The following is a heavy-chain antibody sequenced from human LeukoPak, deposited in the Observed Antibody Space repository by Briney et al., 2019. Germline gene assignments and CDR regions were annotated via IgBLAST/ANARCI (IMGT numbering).Heavy chain of an antibody. Sequence: GGSLRLSCAASGFTFIGNWMSWVRQAPGKGLEWVSAISGSGGSTYYADSVKGRFTISRDNSKNTLYLQMNSLRAEDTAVYYCAKFSGYAHWGQGTLVTVSS. J-gene: IGHJ4*02. CDR2: ISGSGGST. V-gene: IGHV3-23*01. D-gene: IGHD5-12*01. CDR3: AKFSGYAH. CDR1: GFTFIGNW.